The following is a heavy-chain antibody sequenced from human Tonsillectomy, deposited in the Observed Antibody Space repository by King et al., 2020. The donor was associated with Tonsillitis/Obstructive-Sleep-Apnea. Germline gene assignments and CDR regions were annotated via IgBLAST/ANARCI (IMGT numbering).Heavy chain of an antibody. CDR2: ISSSCSYI. CDR1: GFTFSSYS. D-gene: IGHD3-16*01. CDR3: ARAGVGYGDAFDI. V-gene: IGHV3-21*01. Sequence: VQLVESGGGLVKPGGSLRLSCAASGFTFSSYSMNWVRQAPGKGLEWVSSISSSCSYIYYADSLKGRFTISRDNVKNSLYLQMNSLRAEDTAVYYCARAGVGYGDAFDIWGQGTMVTVSS. J-gene: IGHJ3*02.